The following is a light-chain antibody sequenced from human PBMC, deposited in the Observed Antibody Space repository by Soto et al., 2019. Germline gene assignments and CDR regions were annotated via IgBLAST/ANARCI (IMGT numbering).Light chain of an antibody. CDR1: QSVSSSY. CDR2: GAS. Sequence: EIVLTQSPGTLSLSPGARATLSCRAGQSVSSSYLAWYQQKPGQAPRLLIYGASSRATVIPDRFSGSGSGTDFTLTISRLEPEDFAVYYCQQYNSWPRTWTFGQGTKVDIK. CDR3: QQYNSWPRTWT. V-gene: IGKV3-20*01. J-gene: IGKJ1*01.